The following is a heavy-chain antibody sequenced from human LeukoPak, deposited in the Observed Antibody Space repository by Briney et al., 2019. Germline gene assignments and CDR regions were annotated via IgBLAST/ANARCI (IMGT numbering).Heavy chain of an antibody. V-gene: IGHV3-33*01. Sequence: GGSLRLSCAASGFTFSSYGMHWVRQAPGKGLEWVEVIWYDGSNKYYADSVKGRFTISRDNSKNTLYLQMNSLRAEDTAVYYCAREDWNDEISGGYFDYWGQGTLVTVSS. J-gene: IGHJ4*02. D-gene: IGHD1-1*01. CDR3: AREDWNDEISGGYFDY. CDR2: IWYDGSNK. CDR1: GFTFSSYG.